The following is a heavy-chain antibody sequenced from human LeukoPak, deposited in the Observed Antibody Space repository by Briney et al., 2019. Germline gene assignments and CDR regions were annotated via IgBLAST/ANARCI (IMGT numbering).Heavy chain of an antibody. CDR3: ARQFRDSSGYYSYYFDY. J-gene: IGHJ4*02. V-gene: IGHV5-51*01. D-gene: IGHD3-22*01. Sequence: GESLQISCKGSGSNFTTYWIGRVRQLPGRGLEWMGIIYPGDSDTRYSPSFQGQVTISADKSISTAYLQWSSLKASDTAMYYCARQFRDSSGYYSYYFDYWGQGTLVTVSS. CDR2: IYPGDSDT. CDR1: GSNFTTYW.